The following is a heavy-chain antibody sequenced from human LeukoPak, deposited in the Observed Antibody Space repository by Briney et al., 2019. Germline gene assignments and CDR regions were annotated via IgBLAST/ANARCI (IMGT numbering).Heavy chain of an antibody. D-gene: IGHD2/OR15-2a*01. CDR2: IYYSGST. J-gene: IGHJ4*02. CDR3: ASSIIVSGSPLN. CDR1: GGSISSYY. V-gene: IGHV4-59*08. Sequence: SETLSLTCTVSGGSISSYYWSWIRQPPGKGLEWIGYIYYSGSTNYNPSLKSRVTISIDTSKNQFSLKLSSVTAADTAVYYCASSIIVSGSPLNWGQGTLVTVSS.